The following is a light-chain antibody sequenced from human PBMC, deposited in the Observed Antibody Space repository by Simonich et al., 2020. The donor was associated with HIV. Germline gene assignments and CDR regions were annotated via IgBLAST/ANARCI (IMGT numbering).Light chain of an antibody. Sequence: DIQMTQSPSSLSASVGHRVTITCQASQDINHYLNWYQQKQGKAPKLLLYDASNLKTGVPSRFSGSGSGTDFSFTISSLQPEDVATYYCQQHDNLYTFGQGTKLEIK. CDR1: QDINHY. J-gene: IGKJ2*01. CDR2: DAS. CDR3: QQHDNLYT. V-gene: IGKV1-33*01.